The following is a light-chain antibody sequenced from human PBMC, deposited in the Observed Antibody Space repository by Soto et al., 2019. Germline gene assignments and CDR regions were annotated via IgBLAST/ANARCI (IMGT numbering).Light chain of an antibody. CDR2: AAS. CDR3: QQSNSAHRT. J-gene: IGKJ1*01. V-gene: IGKV1-39*01. Sequence: DIQMTQSPSSLSATVGDRVTITCRASQNINNYLNWYQQKPGKAPKLLIYAASNLQSGVPSRFTGSGSGTEFTLTINNLQPEDFAAYFCQQSNSAHRTFGQGTKVDI. CDR1: QNINNY.